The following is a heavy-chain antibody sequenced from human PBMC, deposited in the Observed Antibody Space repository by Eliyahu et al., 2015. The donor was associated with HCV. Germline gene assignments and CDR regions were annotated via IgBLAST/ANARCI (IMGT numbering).Heavy chain of an antibody. D-gene: IGHD3-16*01. Sequence: QVQLQQWGAGLLKPSETLSLTCAXYGGSFSGYYWSWIRQPPGKGLEWIGEINHSGSTNYNPSLKSRVTISVDTSKNQFSLKLSSVTAADTAVYYCARKGILGFRHWGQGTLVTVSS. CDR2: INHSGST. J-gene: IGHJ1*01. CDR3: ARKGILGFRH. CDR1: GGSFSGYY. V-gene: IGHV4-34*01.